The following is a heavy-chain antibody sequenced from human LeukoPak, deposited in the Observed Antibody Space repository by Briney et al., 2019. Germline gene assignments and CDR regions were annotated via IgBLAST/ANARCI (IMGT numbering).Heavy chain of an antibody. D-gene: IGHD2-2*01. J-gene: IGHJ4*02. V-gene: IGHV4-39*01. CDR2: IYYSGST. CDR1: GGSISSSSYY. Sequence: SETLSLTCTVSGGSISSSSYYWGWIRQPPGKGLEWIGSIYYSGSTYYNPSLKSRVTISVYTSKNQFSLKLSSVTAADTVVYYCARQLGYCSSTSCYADKVDYWGQGTLVTVSS. CDR3: ARQLGYCSSTSCYADKVDY.